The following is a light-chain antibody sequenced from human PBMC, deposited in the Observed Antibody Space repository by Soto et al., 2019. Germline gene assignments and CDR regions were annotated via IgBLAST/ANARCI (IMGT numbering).Light chain of an antibody. Sequence: EIVLTQSPATLSLSPGERATLSCRASPSVPNFVAWYQQKPGQAPRLLIYDASNRATGIPARFSGSGSGTDFTLTISSLEPEDFSVYYCQQRYNWPITFGQGTRLEIK. J-gene: IGKJ5*01. CDR2: DAS. V-gene: IGKV3-11*01. CDR3: QQRYNWPIT. CDR1: PSVPNF.